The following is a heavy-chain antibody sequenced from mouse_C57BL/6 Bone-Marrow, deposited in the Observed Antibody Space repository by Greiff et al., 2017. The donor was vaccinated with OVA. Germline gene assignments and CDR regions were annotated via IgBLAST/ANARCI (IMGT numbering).Heavy chain of an antibody. CDR3: ARGGYYDYDGGAWFAY. J-gene: IGHJ3*01. CDR2: INSNNGGT. CDR1: GYTFTDYN. V-gene: IGHV1-18*01. Sequence: VQLQQSGPELAKPGASVKIPCTASGYTFTDYNMDWVKQSHGKSLEWIGDINSNNGGTIYNQKFKGKATWTVDKSSSTAYVELRSLTSEDAAVYYCARGGYYDYDGGAWFAYWGQGTLVSVSA. D-gene: IGHD2-4*01.